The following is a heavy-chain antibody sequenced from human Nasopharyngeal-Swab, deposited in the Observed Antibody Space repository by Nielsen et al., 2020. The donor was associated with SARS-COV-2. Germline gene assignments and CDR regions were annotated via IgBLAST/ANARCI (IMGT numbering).Heavy chain of an antibody. V-gene: IGHV3-30-3*01. J-gene: IGHJ6*03. D-gene: IGHD3-3*01. CDR3: ARDSYRYDFWSGYHHYYYYYYMDV. CDR2: ISYDGSNK. CDR1: GFTFSSYA. Sequence: GESLKISCAASGFTFSSYAMHWVRQAPGKGLEWVAVISYDGSNKYYADSVKGRFTISRDNSKNTLYLQMNSLRAEDTAVYYCARDSYRYDFWSGYHHYYYYYYMDVWGKGTTVTVSS.